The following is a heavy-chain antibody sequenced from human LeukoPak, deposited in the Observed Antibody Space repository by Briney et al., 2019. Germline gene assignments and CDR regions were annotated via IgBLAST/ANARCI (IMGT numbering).Heavy chain of an antibody. J-gene: IGHJ4*02. CDR3: AKLRGYYGSGQQITLDY. D-gene: IGHD3-10*01. CDR2: ISHDGSNK. CDR1: GLTLSSYG. V-gene: IGHV3-30*18. Sequence: GGSLRLSCAASGLTLSSYGMHWVRQAPGQGREGVAVISHDGSNKYYADSVKGRFTISRDNAKNTLYLQMDSLSVEDTAVYYCAKLRGYYGSGQQITLDYWGQGTQVTVSS.